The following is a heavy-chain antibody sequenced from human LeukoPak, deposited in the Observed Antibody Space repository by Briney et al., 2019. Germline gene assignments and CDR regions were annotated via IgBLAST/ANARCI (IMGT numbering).Heavy chain of an antibody. Sequence: SETLSLTYTGSGGSISSSGFYWGWIRQPPGRGLEWIGSIYYSGSTYFNPSLKSRVTISVDTSKNQFSLKLSSVTAADTAVHYCARHKDPGSYYYYYGMDVWGQGTTVTVSS. CDR3: ARHKDPGSYYYYYGMDV. J-gene: IGHJ6*02. V-gene: IGHV4-39*01. CDR2: IYYSGST. CDR1: GGSISSSGFY.